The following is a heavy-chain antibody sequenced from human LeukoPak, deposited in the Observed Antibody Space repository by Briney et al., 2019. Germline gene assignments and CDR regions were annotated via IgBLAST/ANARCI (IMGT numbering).Heavy chain of an antibody. J-gene: IGHJ4*02. Sequence: SETLSLTCTVSSGSLGSYYWNWLRQPAGKGLEWIGHIYTSGSTNYSPSLKSRVSMSVDASKNQCSLKLNSVTAADTAFYYCAREYSSSSGKALDYWGQGTLVTVSS. V-gene: IGHV4-4*07. CDR2: IYTSGST. D-gene: IGHD6-6*01. CDR3: AREYSSSSGKALDY. CDR1: SGSLGSYY.